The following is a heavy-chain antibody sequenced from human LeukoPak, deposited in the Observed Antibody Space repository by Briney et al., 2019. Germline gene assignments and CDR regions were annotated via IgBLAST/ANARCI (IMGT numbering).Heavy chain of an antibody. D-gene: IGHD1-14*01. CDR3: ARDPERIKILYALDM. CDR1: GFSFSRYS. Sequence: PGGSLRLSCATAGFSFSRYSLIWVRQAPGKGLEWVASITGRSSYIYYSDSVKGRFTISRDNAKNSLFLQMNSLRAEDTAVYYCARDPERIKILYALDMWGQGTTVTVSS. CDR2: ITGRSSYI. J-gene: IGHJ3*02. V-gene: IGHV3-21*01.